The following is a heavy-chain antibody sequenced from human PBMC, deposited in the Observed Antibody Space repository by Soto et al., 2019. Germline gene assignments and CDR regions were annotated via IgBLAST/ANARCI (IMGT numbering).Heavy chain of an antibody. J-gene: IGHJ4*02. D-gene: IGHD1-26*01. CDR1: GYSFSSLD. CDR3: ARGVTAGGDY. CDR2: MQPRDGRT. V-gene: IGHV1-8*01. Sequence: VQLVQSGAEVREPGASVKVSCKASGYSFSSLDINWVRQTTGQGLEWMGWMQPRDGRTGYAQKFQGRVTMTRDTSINTAYTELSSLTSDDTAFYYCARGVTAGGDYWGQGTLVTVSS.